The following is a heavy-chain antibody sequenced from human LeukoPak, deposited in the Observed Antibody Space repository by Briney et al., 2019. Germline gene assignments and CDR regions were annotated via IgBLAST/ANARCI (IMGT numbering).Heavy chain of an antibody. D-gene: IGHD2-15*01. CDR1: GFTFDDYG. Sequence: GGSLRLSCSASGFTFDDYGLHWVRRAPGRGLEWVSLISGDGGNTYYADSVKGRFTISRDNSKNSLYLQMNSLRTEDTALYYCTTLGFCGGGSCVDSWDQGTLVTVSS. CDR3: TTLGFCGGGSCVDS. V-gene: IGHV3-43*02. J-gene: IGHJ4*02. CDR2: ISGDGGNT.